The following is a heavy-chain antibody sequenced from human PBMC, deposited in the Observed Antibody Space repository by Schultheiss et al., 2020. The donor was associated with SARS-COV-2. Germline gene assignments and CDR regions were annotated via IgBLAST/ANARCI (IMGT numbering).Heavy chain of an antibody. J-gene: IGHJ6*03. CDR3: ARSPKRSYYYYYYMDV. Sequence: SETLSLTCAVYGGSFSDYYWSWIRQPPGKGLEWIGESNPSGKTNYNPSLKSRVTISVDTSKNQFSLKLSSVTAADTAVYYCARSPKRSYYYYYYMDVWGKGTTVTVSS. CDR2: SNPSGKT. V-gene: IGHV4-34*01. CDR1: GGSFSDYY.